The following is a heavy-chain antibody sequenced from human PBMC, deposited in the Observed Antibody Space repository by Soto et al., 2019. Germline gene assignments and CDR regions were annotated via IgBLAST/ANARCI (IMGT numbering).Heavy chain of an antibody. CDR1: GFSFNTYP. J-gene: IGHJ6*02. Sequence: GGSLRLSCATSGFSFNTYPMTWVRQAPGKGLEWVASISSTAGRTSSYADSVKGRFAIARDFSDNSVYLEMNNLRVDDTAVYFCAKGVLSFHYGMEVWGQGTTVTVSS. D-gene: IGHD3-10*01. V-gene: IGHV3-23*01. CDR2: ISSTAGRTS. CDR3: AKGVLSFHYGMEV.